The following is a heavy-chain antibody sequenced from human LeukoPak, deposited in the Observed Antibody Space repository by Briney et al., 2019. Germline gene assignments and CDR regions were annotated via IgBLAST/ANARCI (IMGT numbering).Heavy chain of an antibody. Sequence: VASVKVSCKASGYTFTSYDINWVRQATGQGLEWMGWMNPNSGNTGYAQKSQGRVTMTRNTSISTAYMELCSLRSEDTAVYYCARYSVLRYFDDDAFDIWGQGTMVTVSS. J-gene: IGHJ3*02. CDR2: MNPNSGNT. CDR1: GYTFTSYD. CDR3: ARYSVLRYFDDDAFDI. V-gene: IGHV1-8*01. D-gene: IGHD3-9*01.